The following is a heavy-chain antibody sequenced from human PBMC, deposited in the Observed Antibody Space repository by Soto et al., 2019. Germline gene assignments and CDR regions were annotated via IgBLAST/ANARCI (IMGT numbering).Heavy chain of an antibody. CDR3: ATVRGVGRYWFDH. V-gene: IGHV1-24*01. Sequence: SVKVSCKVSGYSLTELSIHWVRQAPGKGLEWMGGFDPKDGKVVYAQTLAARVTMTEDTATDTVYMELESLTSEDTAVYHCATVRGVGRYWFDHWGPGILVTVS. J-gene: IGHJ5*02. CDR2: FDPKDGKV. D-gene: IGHD2-8*02. CDR1: GYSLTELS.